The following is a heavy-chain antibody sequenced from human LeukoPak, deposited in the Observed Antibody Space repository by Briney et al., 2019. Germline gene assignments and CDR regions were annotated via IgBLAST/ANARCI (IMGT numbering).Heavy chain of an antibody. V-gene: IGHV3-48*03. D-gene: IGHD2-21*02. CDR2: ISDVGTTQ. Sequence: GGSLRLSCAASGFTFRSYELNWVRQAPGKGLEWVSYISDVGTTQHYADSVKGRFIISRDNAKNSLYLQMNSLTTEDTAVYYCARDRSKVTAYDDALDIWGQGTMVIVSS. CDR3: ARDRSKVTAYDDALDI. CDR1: GFTFRSYE. J-gene: IGHJ3*02.